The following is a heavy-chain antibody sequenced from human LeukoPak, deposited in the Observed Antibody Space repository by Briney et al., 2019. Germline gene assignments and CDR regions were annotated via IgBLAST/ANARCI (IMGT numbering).Heavy chain of an antibody. Sequence: GGSLRLSRAASGFTFSSYGMHWVRQAPGKGLEWVAVISYDGSNKYYADSVKGRFTISRDNAKNTLNLQMNSLRAEDTAVYYCARDLGQYYDTSDNWFDPWGQGTLVTVSS. CDR1: GFTFSSYG. CDR3: ARDLGQYYDTSDNWFDP. V-gene: IGHV3-30*03. D-gene: IGHD3-22*01. J-gene: IGHJ5*02. CDR2: ISYDGSNK.